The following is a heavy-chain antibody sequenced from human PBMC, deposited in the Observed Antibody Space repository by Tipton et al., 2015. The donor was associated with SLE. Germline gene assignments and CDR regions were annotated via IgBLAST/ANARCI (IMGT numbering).Heavy chain of an antibody. D-gene: IGHD3-3*01. CDR3: ARGFLEMFDP. CDR1: GDSISPYY. J-gene: IGHJ5*02. CDR2: IYYTGTT. Sequence: TLSLTCTVSGDSISPYYWNWIRQSPGKGLEWLGNIYYTGTTNYNPSLKTRLSLSLDTSKNQLSLKPSSVTAADTAVYYCARGFLEMFDPWGPGTLVTVSS. V-gene: IGHV4-59*01.